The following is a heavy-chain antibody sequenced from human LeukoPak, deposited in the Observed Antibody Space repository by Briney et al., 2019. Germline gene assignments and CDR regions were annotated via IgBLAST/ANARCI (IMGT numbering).Heavy chain of an antibody. D-gene: IGHD3-22*01. J-gene: IGHJ4*02. CDR2: ISSSGSTI. Sequence: GGSLRLSCAASGFTFSSYEMNWVRQAPGKGLEWVSYISSSGSTIYYADSVKGRFTISRDNAKNSLYLQMNSLRAEDTAVYYCASPAGGYYLSYFDYWGQGSPVTVSS. CDR3: ASPAGGYYLSYFDY. CDR1: GFTFSSYE. V-gene: IGHV3-48*03.